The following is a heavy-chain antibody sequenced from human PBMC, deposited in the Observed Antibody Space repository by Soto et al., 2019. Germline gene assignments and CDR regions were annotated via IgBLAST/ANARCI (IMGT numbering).Heavy chain of an antibody. D-gene: IGHD2-15*01. CDR1: GGSISSYY. Sequence: ETLSLTCTVSGGSISSYYWSWIRQPAGKGLEWIGRIYTSGSTNYNPSLKSRVTMSVDTSKNQFSLKLTSVTAADTAMYFCAKYRRTDAEGYTFDYWGQGALVTVSS. CDR3: AKYRRTDAEGYTFDY. CDR2: IYTSGST. J-gene: IGHJ4*02. V-gene: IGHV4-4*07.